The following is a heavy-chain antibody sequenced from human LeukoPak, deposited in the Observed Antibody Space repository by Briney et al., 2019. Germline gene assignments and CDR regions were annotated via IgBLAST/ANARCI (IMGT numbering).Heavy chain of an antibody. CDR2: IYYSGST. CDR1: GGSISSGDYY. J-gene: IGHJ4*02. Sequence: SETLSLTCTVSGGSISSGDYYWSWIRQPPGKGLEWIGYIYYSGSTYYNPSLKSRVTISVDTSKNQFSLKLSSVTAADTAVYYCARNRQWRTFDYWGQGTLVTVSS. CDR3: ARNRQWRTFDY. V-gene: IGHV4-30-4*08. D-gene: IGHD6-19*01.